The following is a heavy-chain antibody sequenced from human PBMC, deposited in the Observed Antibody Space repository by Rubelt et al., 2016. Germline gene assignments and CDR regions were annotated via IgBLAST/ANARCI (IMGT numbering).Heavy chain of an antibody. D-gene: IGHD3-10*01. V-gene: IGHV4-39*07. CDR3: ARASRSRGQGGFDY. J-gene: IGHJ4*02. CDR1: GGSIRSSFYY. Sequence: QLQLQESGPGLVKPSETLSLTCSVSGGSIRSSFYYWGWIRQPPGKGLEWIGEINHSGSTNHNSSLKSRVTISVDTSKNHCALKRRSVTAADTAVYYCARASRSRGQGGFDYWGQGTLVTVSS. CDR2: INHSGST.